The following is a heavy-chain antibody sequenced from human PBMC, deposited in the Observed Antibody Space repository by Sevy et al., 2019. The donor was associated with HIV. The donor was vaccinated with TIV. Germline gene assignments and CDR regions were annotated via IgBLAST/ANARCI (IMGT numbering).Heavy chain of an antibody. V-gene: IGHV3-7*01. CDR1: GFTLDAYW. CDR3: ARAIAAAAGF. J-gene: IGHJ4*02. D-gene: IGHD6-13*01. Sequence: GGSLRLSCAASGFTLDAYWMHWVRQAPGKGLEWLANINQDGSTKYCAASVKGRFTISRDNAKNLVYLQMNSMGPEDTGLYYCARAIAAAAGFWGQGTLVTVSS. CDR2: INQDGSTK.